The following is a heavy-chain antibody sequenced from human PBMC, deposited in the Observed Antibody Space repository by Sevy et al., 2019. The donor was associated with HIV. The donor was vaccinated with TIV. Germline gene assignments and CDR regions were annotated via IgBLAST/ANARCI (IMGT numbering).Heavy chain of an antibody. CDR2: IFSDGTTK. D-gene: IGHD2-21*02. CDR3: ARESGSDWYLDS. J-gene: IGHJ4*02. CDR1: GFIFNNKG. V-gene: IGHV3-30*12. Sequence: GGSLRLSCTESGFIFNNKGMHWVRQAPGRGLEWVAAIFSDGTTKYYGYSVKGRFTISRDNSKNTLYLQMNSLRVDDTALYYCARESGSDWYLDSWGQGTLVTVSS.